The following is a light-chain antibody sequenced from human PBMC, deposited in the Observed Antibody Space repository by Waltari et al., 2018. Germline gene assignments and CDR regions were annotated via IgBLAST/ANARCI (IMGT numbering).Light chain of an antibody. Sequence: QKHPSKAPKLRIFDVRSRPAGVANRFSGSKAGNTASRTSSGLQAEDEADYYCSSYISSSTLELFGGGTSLTVL. V-gene: IGLV2-14*03. J-gene: IGLJ2*01. CDR2: DVR. CDR3: SSYISSSTLEL.